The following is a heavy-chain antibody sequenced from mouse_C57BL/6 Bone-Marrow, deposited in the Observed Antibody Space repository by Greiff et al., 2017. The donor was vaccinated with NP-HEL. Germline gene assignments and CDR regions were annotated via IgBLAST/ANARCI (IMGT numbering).Heavy chain of an antibody. CDR1: GYTFTNYW. Sequence: VKLQQSGAELVRPGTSVKMSCKASGYTFTNYWIGWANQRPGHGLEWIGDIYPGGGYTNYNEKFKGKATLTADKSSSTAYMQFSSLTSEDSAIYYCARIYYDPYWYFDVWGTGTTVTVSS. CDR2: IYPGGGYT. CDR3: ARIYYDPYWYFDV. D-gene: IGHD2-4*01. J-gene: IGHJ1*03. V-gene: IGHV1-63*01.